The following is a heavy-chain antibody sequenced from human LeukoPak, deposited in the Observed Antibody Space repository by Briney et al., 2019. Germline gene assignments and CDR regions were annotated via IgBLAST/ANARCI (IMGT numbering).Heavy chain of an antibody. CDR1: GFTFSSYE. CDR2: IPYDGSNK. CDR3: ARGPDIVVVPAPVSI. D-gene: IGHD2-2*01. V-gene: IGHV3-30-3*01. J-gene: IGHJ3*02. Sequence: GGSLRLSCAASGFTFSSYEMNWVRQAPGKGLEWVAVIPYDGSNKYYADSVKGRFTISRDNSKNTLYLQMNSLRAEDTAVYYCARGPDIVVVPAPVSIWGQGTMVTVSS.